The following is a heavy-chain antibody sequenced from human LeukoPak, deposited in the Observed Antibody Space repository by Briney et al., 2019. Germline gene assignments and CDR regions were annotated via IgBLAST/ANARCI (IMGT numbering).Heavy chain of an antibody. CDR2: IYTSGGT. J-gene: IGHJ5*02. CDR1: GGSISSYY. D-gene: IGHD1-26*01. V-gene: IGHV4-4*07. Sequence: PSETLSLTCTVSGGSISSYYWSWIRQPAGKGLEWIGRIYTSGGTNYNPSLKSRVTMSVDTSKNQFSLKLSSVTAADTAVYYCAREGVGARGNWFDPWGQGTLVTVSS. CDR3: AREGVGARGNWFDP.